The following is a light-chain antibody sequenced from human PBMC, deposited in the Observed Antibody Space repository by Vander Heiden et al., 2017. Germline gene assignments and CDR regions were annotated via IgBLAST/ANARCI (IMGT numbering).Light chain of an antibody. J-gene: IGKJ1*01. Sequence: EIVMTQSPATLSVSPGERATLSCRASQSVSSDLAWYQQNPGQAPRLLIYGASTRATGIPARFGGSGSGTEFTLTISSLQSEDFAVYYCQQYNDGPRTFGLGTKVEIQ. V-gene: IGKV3-15*01. CDR2: GAS. CDR1: QSVSSD. CDR3: QQYNDGPRT.